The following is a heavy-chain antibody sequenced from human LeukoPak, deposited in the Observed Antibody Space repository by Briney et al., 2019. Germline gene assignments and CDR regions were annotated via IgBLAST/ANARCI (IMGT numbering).Heavy chain of an antibody. CDR1: GYTLTELS. D-gene: IGHD3-22*01. CDR3: ARAYYYDSSGYYYGF. CDR2: FDPEDGET. Sequence: ASVKVSCKVSGYTLTELSMHWVRQAPGKGLEWMGGFDPEDGETIYAQKFQGRVTMTTDTSTSTAYMELRSLRSDDTAVYYCARAYYYDSSGYYYGFWGQGTLVTVSS. V-gene: IGHV1-24*01. J-gene: IGHJ4*02.